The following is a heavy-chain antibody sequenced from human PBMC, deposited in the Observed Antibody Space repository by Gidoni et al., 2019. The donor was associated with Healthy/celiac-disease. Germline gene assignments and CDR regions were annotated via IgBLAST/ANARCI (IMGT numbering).Heavy chain of an antibody. D-gene: IGHD5-18*01. Sequence: QVRLVESGGGVVQPGSSLWLPLQSSGFTRSSDGMEGVRQARGKGVGWVAVIWYDESNKYYADSVKGRFTISRDNSKNTLYLQMNSLRAEDTAVYYCARGAYSYGYAVDYWGQGTLVTVSS. CDR3: ARGAYSYGYAVDY. CDR1: GFTRSSDG. V-gene: IGHV3-33*01. CDR2: IWYDESNK. J-gene: IGHJ4*02.